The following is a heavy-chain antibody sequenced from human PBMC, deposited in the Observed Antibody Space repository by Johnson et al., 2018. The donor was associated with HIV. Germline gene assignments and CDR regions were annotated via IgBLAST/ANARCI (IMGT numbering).Heavy chain of an antibody. CDR1: GFTFSSYW. CDR2: IKQDGSEK. D-gene: IGHD3-22*01. J-gene: IGHJ3*02. Sequence: VQLVESGGGLVQHGGSLRLSCAASGFTFSSYWMSWVRQAPGKGLEWVANIKQDGSEKYYVDSVKGRFTISRDNAKNSLYLQMNSLRAEDTAVYYCARVVVWIVVAHAFDIWGQGTMVTVSS. CDR3: ARVVVWIVVAHAFDI. V-gene: IGHV3-7*01.